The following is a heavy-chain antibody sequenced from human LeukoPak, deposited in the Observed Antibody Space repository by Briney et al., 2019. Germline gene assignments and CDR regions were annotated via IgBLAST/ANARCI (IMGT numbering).Heavy chain of an antibody. J-gene: IGHJ6*03. CDR3: ASNTNYYYYYMDV. CDR1: GFTVSSNY. V-gene: IGHV3-66*01. CDR2: IYSGGST. Sequence: GGSLRLSCAASGFTVSSNYMSWVRQAPGKGLEWVSVIYSGGSTYYADSVKGRFTISRDNSKNTLYLQMNSLRAEDTAVYYCASNTNYYYYYMDVWGKGTTVTISS.